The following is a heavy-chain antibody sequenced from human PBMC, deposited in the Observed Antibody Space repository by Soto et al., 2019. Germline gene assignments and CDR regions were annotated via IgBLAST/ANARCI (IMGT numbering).Heavy chain of an antibody. CDR1: GGTFSSYA. V-gene: IGHV1-69*13. Sequence: SVKVSCKASGGTFSSYAISWVRQAPGQGLEWMGGIIPIFGTANYAQKFQGRVTITADESTSTAYMELSSLRSEDTAVYFCARGYDYYYGVDVWGQGTTVTVSS. CDR3: ARGYDYYYGVDV. CDR2: IIPIFGTA. J-gene: IGHJ6*02.